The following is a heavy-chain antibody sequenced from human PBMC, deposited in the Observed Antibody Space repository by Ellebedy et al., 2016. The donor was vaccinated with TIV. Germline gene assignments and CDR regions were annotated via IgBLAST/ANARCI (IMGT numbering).Heavy chain of an antibody. CDR2: INPSGGST. CDR3: ARDSPQSTVTPVRFDP. V-gene: IGHV1-46*01. CDR1: GYTFTSYY. D-gene: IGHD4-17*01. J-gene: IGHJ5*02. Sequence: ASVKVSCKASGYTFTSYYMHWVRQAPGQGLEWMGIINPSGGSTSYAQKFQGRVTMTRDTSTSTVYMELSSLRSEDTAVYYCARDSPQSTVTPVRFDPWGQGTLVTVSS.